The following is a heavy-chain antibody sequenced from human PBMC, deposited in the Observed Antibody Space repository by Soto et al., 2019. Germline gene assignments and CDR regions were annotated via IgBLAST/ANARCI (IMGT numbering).Heavy chain of an antibody. CDR2: ISYDGSNK. D-gene: IGHD3-10*01. V-gene: IGHV3-30-3*01. Sequence: GGSLRLSCAASGFTFSSYAMHWVRQAPGKGLEWVAVISYDGSNKYYADSVKGRFTISRDNSKNTLYLQMNSLRAEDTAVYYCARSLLWFGELLHYYGMDVWGQGTTVTVSS. J-gene: IGHJ6*02. CDR3: ARSLLWFGELLHYYGMDV. CDR1: GFTFSSYA.